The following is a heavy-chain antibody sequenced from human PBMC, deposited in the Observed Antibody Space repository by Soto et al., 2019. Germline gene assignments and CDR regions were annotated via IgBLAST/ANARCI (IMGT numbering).Heavy chain of an antibody. CDR1: GYTFTSYD. J-gene: IGHJ6*02. CDR3: ARGPSGWGYYYYGMDV. V-gene: IGHV1-8*01. D-gene: IGHD6-19*01. Sequence: QVQLVQSGAEVKKPGASVKVSCKASGYTFTSYDINWVRQATGQGLEWMGWMNPNSGNTGYAQKFQGRVTMTRNTXIXXAYMELSSLRSEDTAVYYCARGPSGWGYYYYGMDVWGQGTTVTVSS. CDR2: MNPNSGNT.